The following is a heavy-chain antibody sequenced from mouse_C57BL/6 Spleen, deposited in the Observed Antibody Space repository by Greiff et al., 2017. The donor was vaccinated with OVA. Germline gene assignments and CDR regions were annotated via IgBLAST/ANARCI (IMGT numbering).Heavy chain of an antibody. V-gene: IGHV5-4*01. Sequence: EVQGVESGGGLVKPGGSLKLSCAASGFTFSSYAMSWVRQTPEKRLEWVATISDGGSYTYYPDNVKGRFTISRDNAKNKLYLQLSHLKSEDTAMYFCAIEGLAFFAYWGQGTLVTVSA. CDR1: GFTFSSYA. D-gene: IGHD6-1*01. CDR2: ISDGGSYT. J-gene: IGHJ3*01. CDR3: AIEGLAFFAY.